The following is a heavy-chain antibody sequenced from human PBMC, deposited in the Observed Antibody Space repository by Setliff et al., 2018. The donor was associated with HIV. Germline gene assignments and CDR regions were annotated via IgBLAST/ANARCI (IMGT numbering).Heavy chain of an antibody. Sequence: ASVKVSCKASGYTFTSYAMNWVRQAPGQGLEWMGWINTKTGNPTYAQDFTGRFVFSLDISVSTAYLQISSLKAEDTAVYYCASVGPRYSSGWCPAYWGQGTLVTVSS. V-gene: IGHV7-4-1*02. J-gene: IGHJ4*02. D-gene: IGHD6-19*01. CDR1: GYTFTSYA. CDR2: INTKTGNP. CDR3: ASVGPRYSSGWCPAY.